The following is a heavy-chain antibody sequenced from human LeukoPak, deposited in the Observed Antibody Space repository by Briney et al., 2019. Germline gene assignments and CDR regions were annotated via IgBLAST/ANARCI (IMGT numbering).Heavy chain of an antibody. CDR3: ARGGDYYDSNGYHYFFDY. J-gene: IGHJ4*02. D-gene: IGHD3-22*01. V-gene: IGHV4-61*05. Sequence: NSSETLSLTCTVSGGSISSSSYGWGGVRQPPGKGLEWIVYSYYSGSTNDNPARKSQITRSVETSKNRVSLKLTSVTAADTAVYYCARGGDYYDSNGYHYFFDYWGQGTLVTVSS. CDR1: GGSISSSSYG. CDR2: SYYSGST.